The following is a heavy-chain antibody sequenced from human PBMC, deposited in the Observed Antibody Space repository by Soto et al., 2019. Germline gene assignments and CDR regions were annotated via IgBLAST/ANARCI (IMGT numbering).Heavy chain of an antibody. V-gene: IGHV3-53*01. Sequence: GGSLRLSCAASGFTVSSNYMSWVRQAPGKGLEWVSVIYSGGSTYYADSVKGRFTISRDNSKNTLYLQMNSLRAEDTAVYYCAKPQTSTYYDFWSGSPRDYWGQGTLVTVSS. CDR3: AKPQTSTYYDFWSGSPRDY. J-gene: IGHJ4*02. CDR2: IYSGGST. CDR1: GFTVSSNY. D-gene: IGHD3-3*01.